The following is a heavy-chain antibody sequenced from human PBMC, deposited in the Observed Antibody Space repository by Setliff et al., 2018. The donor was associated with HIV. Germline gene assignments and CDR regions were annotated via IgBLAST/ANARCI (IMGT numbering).Heavy chain of an antibody. J-gene: IGHJ5*02. D-gene: IGHD3-16*01. CDR3: ARGGRKDLADT. CDR1: GGSISGGGYY. CDR2: IYYIGNT. V-gene: IGHV4-31*03. Sequence: SETLSLTCTVSGGSISGGGYYWSWIRQHPGKGLDWIGNIYYIGNTDYNPSLKSRVTISIDTSKNQVSLKLNSVTAADTAVFYCARGGRKDLADTWGQGTLVTVSS.